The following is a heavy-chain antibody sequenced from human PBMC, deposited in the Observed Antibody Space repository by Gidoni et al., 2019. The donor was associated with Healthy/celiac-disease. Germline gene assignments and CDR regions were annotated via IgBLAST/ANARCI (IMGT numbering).Heavy chain of an antibody. CDR3: ARVVYYGSGTKGGWFDP. CDR2: LYTSGST. CDR1: SCSTSRCSYY. Sequence: QVHLQESVPGLPKPLQTLSLTCTVPSCSTSRCSYYWSWIRPPAGKGLAWIGRLYTSGSTNNNRSLKSRVTISVDAYKTQCSLKQSGVTAADTGVYYCARVVYYGSGTKGGWFDPWGQGALVTVSS. J-gene: IGHJ5*02. V-gene: IGHV4-61*02. D-gene: IGHD3-10*01.